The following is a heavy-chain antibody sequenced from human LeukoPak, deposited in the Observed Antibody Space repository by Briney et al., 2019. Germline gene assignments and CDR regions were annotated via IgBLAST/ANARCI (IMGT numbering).Heavy chain of an antibody. V-gene: IGHV3-30*18. CDR1: GFTFSSYA. CDR2: ISYDGSNK. CDR3: AKSPLLTEDYYFDY. Sequence: PGGSLRLSCAASGFTFSSYAMHWVRQAPGKGLEWVAVISYDGSNKYYADSVKGRFTISGDNSKNTLYLQMNSLRAEDTAVYYCAKSPLLTEDYYFDYWGQGTLVTVSS. J-gene: IGHJ4*02. D-gene: IGHD3/OR15-3a*01.